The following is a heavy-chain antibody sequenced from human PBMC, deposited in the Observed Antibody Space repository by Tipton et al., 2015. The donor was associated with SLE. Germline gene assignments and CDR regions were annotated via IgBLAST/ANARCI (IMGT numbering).Heavy chain of an antibody. J-gene: IGHJ4*02. CDR1: GGSISSSSYY. D-gene: IGHD2-15*01. CDR3: ARVRGGVFPFDY. V-gene: IGHV4-31*03. CDR2: IYYSGST. Sequence: TLSLTCTVSGGSISSSSYYWGWIRQHPGKGLEWIGYIYYSGSTYYNPSLKSRVTISVDTSKNQFSLKLSSVTAADTAVYYCARVRGGVFPFDYWGQGTLVTVSS.